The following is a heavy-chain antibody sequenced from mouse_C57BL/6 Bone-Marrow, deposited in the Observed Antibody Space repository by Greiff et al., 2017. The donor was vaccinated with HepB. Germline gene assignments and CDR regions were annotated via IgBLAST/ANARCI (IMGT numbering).Heavy chain of an antibody. J-gene: IGHJ2*01. CDR2: ISYDGSN. Sequence: VQLQQSGPGLVKPSQSLSLTCSVTGYSITSGYYWNWIRQFPGNKLEWMGYISYDGSNNYNPSLKNRISITRDTSKNQFFLKLNSVTTEDTATYYCAREGEFISDYWGQGTTLTVSS. D-gene: IGHD1-1*01. V-gene: IGHV3-6*01. CDR3: AREGEFISDY. CDR1: GYSITSGYY.